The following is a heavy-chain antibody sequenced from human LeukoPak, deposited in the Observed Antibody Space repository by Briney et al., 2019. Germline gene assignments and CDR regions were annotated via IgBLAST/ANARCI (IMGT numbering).Heavy chain of an antibody. CDR2: INPNSGGT. D-gene: IGHD3-10*01. J-gene: IGHJ4*02. CDR3: ARVDTAVRGVGDY. Sequence: ASVKVSCKASGYTFTGYYMHWVRQAPGQGLEWMGWINPNSGGTNYAQKCQGRVTMTRDTSISTAYMELSRLRSDDTAVYYCARVDTAVRGVGDYWGQGTLVTVSS. CDR1: GYTFTGYY. V-gene: IGHV1-2*02.